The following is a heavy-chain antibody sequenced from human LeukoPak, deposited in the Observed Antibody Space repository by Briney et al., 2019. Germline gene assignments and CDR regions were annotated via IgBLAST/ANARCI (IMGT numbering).Heavy chain of an antibody. J-gene: IGHJ4*02. D-gene: IGHD6-19*01. Sequence: GRSLRLSCAASGFTFSSYVMHWVRQAPGTGLEWVAVISYDGSNKYYADSVKGRFTISRDNSKNTLYLQMNSLRAEDTAVYYCATSGWYFVFYYWGQGTLVTVSS. CDR1: GFTFSSYV. V-gene: IGHV3-30*03. CDR2: ISYDGSNK. CDR3: ATSGWYFVFYY.